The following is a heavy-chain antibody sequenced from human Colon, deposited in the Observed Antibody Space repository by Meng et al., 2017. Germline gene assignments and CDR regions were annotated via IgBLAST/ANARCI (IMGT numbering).Heavy chain of an antibody. CDR1: GGSIPTKSY. Sequence: QGQLREWGPGLVMPSGTLTPTCAVSGGSIPTKSYWSWVRQSPEKGLEWIGQIDHRGDPYYNPSLKSRVTMSVDRSKSQVSLQLTSVTAADTAVYYCARHGGYYQDYWGQGTLVTVSS. CDR2: IDHRGDP. J-gene: IGHJ4*02. D-gene: IGHD4-23*01. CDR3: ARHGGYYQDY. V-gene: IGHV4-4*02.